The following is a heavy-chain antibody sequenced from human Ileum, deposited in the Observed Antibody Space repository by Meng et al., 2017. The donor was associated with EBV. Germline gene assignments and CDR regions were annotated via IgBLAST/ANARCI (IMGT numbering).Heavy chain of an antibody. Sequence: VQRVQSGAEVKKPGASVKVSWKASGYTFTSYGISWVRQAPGQGLEWMGWFSVYNGNTIYAQKLQDRVTMTTDTSTSTAYMELRSLRSDDTAVYYCARGQNYYGSGSLIDYWGQGTLVTVSS. CDR3: ARGQNYYGSGSLIDY. CDR1: GYTFTSYG. J-gene: IGHJ4*02. D-gene: IGHD3-10*01. V-gene: IGHV1-18*01. CDR2: FSVYNGNT.